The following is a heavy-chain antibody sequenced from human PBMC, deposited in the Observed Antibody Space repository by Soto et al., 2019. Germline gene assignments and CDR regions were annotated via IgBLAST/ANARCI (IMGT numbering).Heavy chain of an antibody. D-gene: IGHD6-13*01. V-gene: IGHV3-74*01. CDR1: GFTFSSYW. Sequence: EVQLVESGGGVVQPGGSLRLSCAASGFTFSSYWMHWVRQAPGKGLVWVSCVNPDGSDTSYADSVKGRFTISRDNAKNTLYLQMNSLRAEDTAVYYCARVAVGSYYFDYWGQGTLLTVSS. CDR3: ARVAVGSYYFDY. J-gene: IGHJ4*02. CDR2: VNPDGSDT.